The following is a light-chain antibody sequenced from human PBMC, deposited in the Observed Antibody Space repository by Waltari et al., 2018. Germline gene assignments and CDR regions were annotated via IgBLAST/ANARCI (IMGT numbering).Light chain of an antibody. J-gene: IGLJ1*01. CDR3: SSYTASGALFV. CDR2: EVS. V-gene: IGLV2-14*01. Sequence: QSALTQPASVSGSPGQSITFSCTGTSSDVGRYDYVSWYQQHPGKAPKLLIYEVSDRPSGVSNRFSGSKSGHTASLTISGLQAEDEADYCCSSYTASGALFVFGTGTKVTVL. CDR1: SSDVGRYDY.